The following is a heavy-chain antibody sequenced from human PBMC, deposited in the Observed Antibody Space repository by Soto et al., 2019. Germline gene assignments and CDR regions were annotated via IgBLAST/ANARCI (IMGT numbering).Heavy chain of an antibody. J-gene: IGHJ4*02. CDR2: IVGSGSTT. Sequence: GGSLRLSCAASGFTFIIYSMTWVLQAPGKGLEWVSAIVGSGSTTYYADSVKGRFTISRDNSNNILYLQVNSLKAEDTAVYYCAXRSAAGLIDCWGQGTLVTVS. V-gene: IGHV3-23*01. D-gene: IGHD6-13*01. CDR3: AXRSAAGLIDC. CDR1: GFTFIIYS.